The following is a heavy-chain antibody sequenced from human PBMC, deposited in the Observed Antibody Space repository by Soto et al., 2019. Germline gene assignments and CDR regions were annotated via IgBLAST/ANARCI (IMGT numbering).Heavy chain of an antibody. CDR2: IIPIFGTA. V-gene: IGHV1-69*13. CDR1: GGTFSSYA. CDR3: ARGVVISDYYYYYGMDV. J-gene: IGHJ6*02. D-gene: IGHD3-3*01. Sequence: SVKVSCKASGGTFSSYAISWVRQAPGQGLEWMGGIIPIFGTANYAQKFQGRVTITADESTSTAYMELSSLRSKDTAVYYCARGVVISDYYYYYGMDVWGQGTTVTVSS.